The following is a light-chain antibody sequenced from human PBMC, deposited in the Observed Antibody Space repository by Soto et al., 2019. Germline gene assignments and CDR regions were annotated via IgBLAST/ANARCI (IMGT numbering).Light chain of an antibody. CDR2: GAS. CDR1: QSVSSSC. J-gene: IGKJ2*02. V-gene: IGKV3-20*01. Sequence: EIVLTQSPGTLSLSAGERATLSCRASQSVSSSCLAWYQQKPGQAPRPLIYGASSRATGIPDRFSGSGSGTDFTLTISRLEPEDFAVHYCLQYRSSPCTFGQGTKLEIK. CDR3: LQYRSSPCT.